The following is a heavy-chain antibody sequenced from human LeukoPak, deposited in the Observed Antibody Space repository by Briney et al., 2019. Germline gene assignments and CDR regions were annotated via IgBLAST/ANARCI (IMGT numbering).Heavy chain of an antibody. V-gene: IGHV3-23*01. CDR2: ISGSGGRT. CDR3: AKERHAILTDGDYYFDY. Sequence: PGGSLRLSCAASGFTFSSYAMSWVRQAPGKGLEWVSAISGSGGRTYYAASVKGRFTISRDNSKNTLYLQTNSLRAEDTAVYYCAKERHAILTDGDYYFDYWGQGTLVTVSS. J-gene: IGHJ4*02. CDR1: GFTFSSYA. D-gene: IGHD3-9*01.